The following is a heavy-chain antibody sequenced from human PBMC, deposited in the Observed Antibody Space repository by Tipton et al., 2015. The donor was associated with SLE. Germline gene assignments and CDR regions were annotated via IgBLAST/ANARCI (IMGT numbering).Heavy chain of an antibody. Sequence: TLSLTCTVSGGSISSGGYYWSWIRQHPGKGLEWIGYIYYSVSTYYNPSRKSRVTISVDTTKNQFSLNLSSVTAADTAVYYCASGAPPTHWGKGTLVTGPS. J-gene: IGHJ4*02. V-gene: IGHV4-31*03. D-gene: IGHD3-16*01. CDR3: ASGAPPTH. CDR1: GGSISSGGYY. CDR2: IYYSVST.